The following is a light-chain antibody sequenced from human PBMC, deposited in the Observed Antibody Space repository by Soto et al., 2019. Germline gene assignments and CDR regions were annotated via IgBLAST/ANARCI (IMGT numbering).Light chain of an antibody. J-gene: IGKJ3*01. Sequence: DLQMTQSPSSLSASVGDRVTITCQASQDISNYLNWYQQKPGKAPKLLIYDASNLETGVQSRFSGSGSGTDFTFTISSLQPDYMATYYCQQYDNLPPFTFGPGTKVDIK. CDR3: QQYDNLPPFT. CDR2: DAS. CDR1: QDISNY. V-gene: IGKV1-33*01.